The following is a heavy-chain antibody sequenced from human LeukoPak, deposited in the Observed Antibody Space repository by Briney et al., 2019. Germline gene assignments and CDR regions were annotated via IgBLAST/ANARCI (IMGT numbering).Heavy chain of an antibody. CDR1: GDSIRSSDYY. CDR2: ISDGGST. CDR3: VRHCCSSPSKRTFDI. J-gene: IGHJ3*02. D-gene: IGHD2-15*01. Sequence: KSSETLSLTCTVSGDSIRSSDYYWGCIRQSPGKGLEWIGTISDGGSTYYNPSLKSRIIISVDTPKNQFSLQLSSVTAADTAVYYCVRHCCSSPSKRTFDIWGQGTLVAVSS. V-gene: IGHV4-39*01.